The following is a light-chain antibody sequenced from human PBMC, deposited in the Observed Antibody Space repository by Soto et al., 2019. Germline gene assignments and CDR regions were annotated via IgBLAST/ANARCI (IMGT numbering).Light chain of an antibody. V-gene: IGLV2-23*01. CDR1: SSDVGTYNL. CDR3: CSYTGTSSWV. CDR2: EST. Sequence: QSALTQPASVSGSPGQSITFSCTGTSSDVGTYNLVSWYQQRPGKAPQLMIFESTKRPSGVSNRFSGSKSGNTASLTISGIQAEDEADYYCCSYTGTSSWVFGGGTQLTVL. J-gene: IGLJ3*02.